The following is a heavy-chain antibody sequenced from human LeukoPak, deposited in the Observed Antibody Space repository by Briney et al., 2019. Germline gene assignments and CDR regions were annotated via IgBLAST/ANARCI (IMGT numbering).Heavy chain of an antibody. Sequence: GGSLRLSCAASGFTFSNKAMSWVRQAPGKGLEWVSVIYSGGSTYYADSVKGRFTISRDNSKNTLYLQMSSLRAEDTAVYYCAKDASNYFWYFDLWGRGTLVTVSS. CDR3: AKDASNYFWYFDL. CDR2: IYSGGST. CDR1: GFTFSNKA. D-gene: IGHD1-1*01. J-gene: IGHJ2*01. V-gene: IGHV3-23*03.